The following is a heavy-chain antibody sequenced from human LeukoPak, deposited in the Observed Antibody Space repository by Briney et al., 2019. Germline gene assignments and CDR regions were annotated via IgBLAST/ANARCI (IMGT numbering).Heavy chain of an antibody. CDR3: AREEGGNYYYMDV. Sequence: ASVKVSCKASGYRFTSSGVSWVRQAPGQGLEWMGWISGYNGETNYVQKFQGRVTMTTDSSTSTAYMELRSLRSDDTAVYYCAREEGGNYYYMDVWGKGTTVTVSS. D-gene: IGHD3-16*01. J-gene: IGHJ6*03. CDR2: ISGYNGET. V-gene: IGHV1-18*01. CDR1: GYRFTSSG.